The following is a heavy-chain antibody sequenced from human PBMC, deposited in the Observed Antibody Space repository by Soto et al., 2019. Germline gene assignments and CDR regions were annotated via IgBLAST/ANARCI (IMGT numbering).Heavy chain of an antibody. D-gene: IGHD3-9*01. Sequence: SETLSLTCTVSGGSISSYYWSWIRQPPGKGLEWIGYIYYSGSTNYNPSLKSRVTISVDTSKNQISLKLSSVTAADTAVYYCARLSILTGLPFDYWGQGTLVTVSS. J-gene: IGHJ4*02. CDR2: IYYSGST. CDR1: GGSISSYY. V-gene: IGHV4-59*08. CDR3: ARLSILTGLPFDY.